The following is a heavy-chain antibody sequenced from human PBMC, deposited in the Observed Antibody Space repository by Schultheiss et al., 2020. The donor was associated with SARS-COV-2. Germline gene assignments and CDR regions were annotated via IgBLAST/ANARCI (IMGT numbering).Heavy chain of an antibody. CDR3: ARVRRTMGGSDY. D-gene: IGHD1-1*01. CDR1: GYSISSGYY. Sequence: SETLSLTCAVSGYSISSGYYWGWIRQPPGKGLEWIGNIYHSGSTYYNPSLKSRVTISVDTSKNQFSLKLSSVTAADTAVYYCARVRRTMGGSDYWGQGTLVTVSS. J-gene: IGHJ4*02. CDR2: IYHSGST. V-gene: IGHV4-38-2*01.